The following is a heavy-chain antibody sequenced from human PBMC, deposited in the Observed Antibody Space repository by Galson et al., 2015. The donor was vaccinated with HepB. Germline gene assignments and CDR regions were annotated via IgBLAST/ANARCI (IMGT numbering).Heavy chain of an antibody. J-gene: IGHJ5*02. D-gene: IGHD3-16*02. CDR2: INPSGGST. CDR3: AREGYDYVWGSYHRIGSAGDWFDP. V-gene: IGHV1-46*01. Sequence: SVKVSCKASGYTFTSYYMHWVRQAPGQGLEWMGIINPSGGSTSYAQKFQGRVTMTRDTSTSTVYMELSSLRSEDTAVYYCAREGYDYVWGSYHRIGSAGDWFDPWGQGTLVTVSS. CDR1: GYTFTSYY.